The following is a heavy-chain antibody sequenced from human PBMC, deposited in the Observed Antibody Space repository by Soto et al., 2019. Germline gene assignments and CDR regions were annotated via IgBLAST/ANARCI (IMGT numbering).Heavy chain of an antibody. Sequence: GESLKISCKGSGYTFTSYWIGWVRQVPGKGLEWMGIIYPGDSDTRYSPSFQGQVTISADKYISTAYLQWSSLKASDTAMYYWARLPYDYIWGSYRCLQYYYYMHVWGKGTTVTVSS. CDR2: IYPGDSDT. CDR1: GYTFTSYW. CDR3: ARLPYDYIWGSYRCLQYYYYMHV. D-gene: IGHD3-16*02. J-gene: IGHJ6*03. V-gene: IGHV5-51*01.